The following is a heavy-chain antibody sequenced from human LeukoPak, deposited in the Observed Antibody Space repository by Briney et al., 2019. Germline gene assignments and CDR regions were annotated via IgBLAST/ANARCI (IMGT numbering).Heavy chain of an antibody. J-gene: IGHJ4*02. CDR1: GGSISSYY. D-gene: IGHD6-19*01. CDR2: IYTSGST. V-gene: IGHV4-4*07. CDR3: ARWVIAVAGDYFDY. Sequence: PSETLSLTCTVSGGSISSYYWSWTRQPAGKGLEWIGRIYTSGSTNYNPSLKSRVTMSVDTSKNQFSLKLSSVTAADTAVYYCARWVIAVAGDYFDYWGQGTLVTVSS.